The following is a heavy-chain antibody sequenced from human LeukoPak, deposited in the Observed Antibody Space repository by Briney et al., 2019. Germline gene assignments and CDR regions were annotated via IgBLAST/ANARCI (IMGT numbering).Heavy chain of an antibody. Sequence: SETLSLTCTVSGGSISSYYWSWIRQPPGKGLEWIGYIYYSGSTNYNPSLKSRVTISVDTSKNQFSLKLSSVTAADTAVYYCARASGWYGGDYYYGMDVWGQGTTVTVSS. CDR1: GGSISSYY. V-gene: IGHV4-59*01. J-gene: IGHJ6*02. D-gene: IGHD6-19*01. CDR3: ARASGWYGGDYYYGMDV. CDR2: IYYSGST.